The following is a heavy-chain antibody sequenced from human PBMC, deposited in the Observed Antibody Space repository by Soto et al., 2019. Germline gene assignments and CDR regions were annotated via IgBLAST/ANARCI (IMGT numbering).Heavy chain of an antibody. D-gene: IGHD3-10*01. J-gene: IGHJ4*02. CDR1: GYTFTSYG. Sequence: QVQLVQSGAEVKKPGASVKVSCKASGYTFTSYGISWVRQAPGQGLEWMGWISAYNGNTNYAQKLQGRVTMTTDTSTSPAYMELMSLRSDDTAVDYCARINPLLWFGEQYYFDYWGQGTLVTVSS. CDR2: ISAYNGNT. V-gene: IGHV1-18*01. CDR3: ARINPLLWFGEQYYFDY.